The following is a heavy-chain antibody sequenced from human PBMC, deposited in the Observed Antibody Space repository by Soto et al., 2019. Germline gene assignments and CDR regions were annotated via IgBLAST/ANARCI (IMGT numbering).Heavy chain of an antibody. D-gene: IGHD2-2*01. V-gene: IGHV3-23*01. CDR3: AVGLPYCSSTSCSAEYFHH. CDR1: GFTFSSYA. CDR2: ISGSGGST. J-gene: IGHJ1*01. Sequence: GGSLRLSCAASGFTFSSYAMIWVRQAPGKGLEWVSAISGSGGSTYYADSVKGRVTITRDTSASTAYMELSSLRSEDTAVYYCAVGLPYCSSTSCSAEYFHHWGQGTLVTVSS.